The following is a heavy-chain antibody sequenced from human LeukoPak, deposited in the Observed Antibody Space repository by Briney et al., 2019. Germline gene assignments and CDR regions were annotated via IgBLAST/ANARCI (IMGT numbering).Heavy chain of an antibody. V-gene: IGHV1-69*05. CDR2: TIPIFGTA. CDR1: GGTFSSYA. CDR3: AISIYDYGDYVFFDY. D-gene: IGHD4-17*01. Sequence: ASVRVSCKASGGTFSSYAISWVRQAPGQGLEWMGRTIPIFGTANYAQKFQGRVTITTDESTSTAYMELSSLRSEDTAVYYCAISIYDYGDYVFFDYWGQGTLVTVSS. J-gene: IGHJ4*02.